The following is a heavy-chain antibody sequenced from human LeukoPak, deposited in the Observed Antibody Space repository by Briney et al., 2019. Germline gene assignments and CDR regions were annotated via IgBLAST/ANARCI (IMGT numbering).Heavy chain of an antibody. CDR2: INHSGST. Sequence: SETLSLTCAVYGGSFSGYYWSWIRQPPGKGLEWIGEINHSGSTNYNPSLKSRVTISVDTSKNQFSLKLSSVTAADTAVYYCARASGWYAARLKFDYWGQGTLVTVSS. CDR1: GGSFSGYY. V-gene: IGHV4-34*01. CDR3: ARASGWYAARLKFDY. D-gene: IGHD6-19*01. J-gene: IGHJ4*02.